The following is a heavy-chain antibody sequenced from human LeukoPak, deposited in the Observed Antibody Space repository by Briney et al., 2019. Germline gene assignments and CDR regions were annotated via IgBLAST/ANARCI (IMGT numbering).Heavy chain of an antibody. CDR1: GGSISSGDYY. Sequence: SSETLSLTCTVSGGSISSGDYYWSWIRQPPGKGLEWIGYIYYSGSTNYNPSLKSRVTISVDTSKNQFSLKLSSVTAADTAVYYCARQALPYYYDSSGYLFDYWGQGTLVTVSS. J-gene: IGHJ4*02. D-gene: IGHD3-22*01. CDR2: IYYSGST. V-gene: IGHV4-30-4*08. CDR3: ARQALPYYYDSSGYLFDY.